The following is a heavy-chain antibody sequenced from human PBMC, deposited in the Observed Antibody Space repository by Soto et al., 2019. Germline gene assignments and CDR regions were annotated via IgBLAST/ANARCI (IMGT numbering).Heavy chain of an antibody. D-gene: IGHD3-10*01. V-gene: IGHV3-23*01. CDR1: GFTFSSYA. CDR3: AKDGFTMVRTYGMDV. CDR2: ISGSGGST. Sequence: PGGSLRLSCAASGFTFSSYAMSWVRQAPGKGLEWASAISGSGGSTYYADSVKGRFTISRDNSKNTLYLQMNSLRAEDTAVYYCAKDGFTMVRTYGMDVWGQGTTVTVSS. J-gene: IGHJ6*02.